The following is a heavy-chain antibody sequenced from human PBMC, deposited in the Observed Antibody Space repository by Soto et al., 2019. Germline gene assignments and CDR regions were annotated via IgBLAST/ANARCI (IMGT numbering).Heavy chain of an antibody. V-gene: IGHV3-30-3*01. CDR2: ISYDGST. CDR1: GFTFSSYA. D-gene: IGHD5-12*01. Sequence: GGSLRLSCAASGFTFSSYAMHWVRQAPGKGLEWVAVISYDGSTYYADSVKGRFTISRDNSKNTLYLQMNSLRAEDTAVYYCVRYSGYDGNFDYWGQGTLVTVSS. CDR3: VRYSGYDGNFDY. J-gene: IGHJ4*02.